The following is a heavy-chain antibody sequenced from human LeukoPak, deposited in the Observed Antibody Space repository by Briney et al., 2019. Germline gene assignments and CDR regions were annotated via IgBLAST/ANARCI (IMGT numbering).Heavy chain of an antibody. Sequence: LSGGSLRLSCAASGFTFSGYAMSWVRLAPGKGLEWVSAITAGGDGTYYADSVKRRFTISRDNLKNMVFLQMNSLRAEDTAIYYCAKSHASIWNVYDYWGQGTLVTASS. CDR2: ITAGGDGT. CDR1: GFTFSGYA. V-gene: IGHV3-23*01. CDR3: AKSHASIWNVYDY. J-gene: IGHJ4*02. D-gene: IGHD1-1*01.